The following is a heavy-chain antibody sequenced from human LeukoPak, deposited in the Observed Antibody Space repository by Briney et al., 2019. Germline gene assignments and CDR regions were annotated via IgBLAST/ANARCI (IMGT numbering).Heavy chain of an antibody. V-gene: IGHV1-58*02. CDR1: GFTFTSSA. CDR3: AAEGGHSSSSYYYYHGMDV. CDR2: IVVGSGNT. Sequence: SVKVSCKASGFTFTSSAMQWVRQARGQRLEWIGWIVVGSGNTNYAQKFQERVTITRDMSTSTAYMELSSLRSEDTAVYYCAAEGGHSSSSYYYYHGMDVWGQGTTVTVSS. J-gene: IGHJ6*02. D-gene: IGHD6-6*01.